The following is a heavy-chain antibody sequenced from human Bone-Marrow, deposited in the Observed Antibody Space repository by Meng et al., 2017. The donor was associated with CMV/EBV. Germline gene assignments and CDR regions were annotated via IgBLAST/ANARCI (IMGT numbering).Heavy chain of an antibody. J-gene: IGHJ4*02. CDR3: ARGAGEWLRIFDY. D-gene: IGHD5-12*01. Sequence: ASGYAFTSFAMHWVRQAPGQRLEWTGWINAGNGNTKYSQNFQGRVTITRDTSANTASMELSSLRSEDTAVYYCARGAGEWLRIFDYWGQGTLVTVSS. CDR2: INAGNGNT. CDR1: GYAFTSFA. V-gene: IGHV1-3*01.